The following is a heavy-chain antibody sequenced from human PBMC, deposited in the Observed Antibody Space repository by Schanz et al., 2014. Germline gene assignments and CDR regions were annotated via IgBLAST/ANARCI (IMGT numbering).Heavy chain of an antibody. V-gene: IGHV3-53*01. Sequence: EVQLVESGGGLIQPGGSLRLSCAVSGFTVNTNYMSWVRQAPGKGLEWISSMYINSGSTQYADSVKGRFIISRDSSKTPPFLQMNSLRADATAIYFCARDEGRDGYNLAFDVWGQGTLVTVSS. CDR2: MYINSGST. J-gene: IGHJ3*01. D-gene: IGHD2-21*01. CDR1: GFTVNTNY. CDR3: ARDEGRDGYNLAFDV.